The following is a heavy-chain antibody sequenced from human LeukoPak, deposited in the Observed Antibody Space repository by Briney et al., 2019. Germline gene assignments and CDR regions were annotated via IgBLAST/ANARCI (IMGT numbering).Heavy chain of an antibody. V-gene: IGHV4-59*08. CDR2: IYYSGST. J-gene: IGHJ3*02. D-gene: IGHD2-15*01. Sequence: SETLSLTCTVSGGSISSYYWSWIRQPPGKGLEWIGCIYYSGSTNYNPSLKSRVTISVDTSKNQFSLKLSSVTAADTAVYYCARHRGGGHDAFDIWGQGTMVTVSS. CDR1: GGSISSYY. CDR3: ARHRGGGHDAFDI.